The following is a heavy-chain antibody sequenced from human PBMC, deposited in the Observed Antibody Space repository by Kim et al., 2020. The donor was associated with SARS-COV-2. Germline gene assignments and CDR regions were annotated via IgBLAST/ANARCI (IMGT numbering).Heavy chain of an antibody. V-gene: IGHV1-3*01. CDR3: ARDQPGIAVAGPPYYYYYGMDV. J-gene: IGHJ6*02. Sequence: ASVKVSCKASGYTFTSYAMHWVRQAPGQRLEWMGWINAGNGNTKYSQKFQGRVTITRDTSASTAYMELSSLRSEDTAVYYCARDQPGIAVAGPPYYYYYGMDVWGQGTTVTVSS. D-gene: IGHD6-19*01. CDR2: INAGNGNT. CDR1: GYTFTSYA.